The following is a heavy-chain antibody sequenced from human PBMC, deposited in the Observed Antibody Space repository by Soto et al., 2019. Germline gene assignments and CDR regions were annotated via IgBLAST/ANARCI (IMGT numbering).Heavy chain of an antibody. Sequence: QVQLVQSGAEVKKPGSSVKVSCKASGGTFSSYTISWVRQAPGQGLEWMGRIIPILGIANYAQKFQGRVTITADKSTSTSYMELSSLRSEDTAVYYCASRNGYSYGYDRFDYWGQGTLVTVSS. CDR3: ASRNGYSYGYDRFDY. V-gene: IGHV1-69*02. CDR2: IIPILGIA. D-gene: IGHD5-18*01. CDR1: GGTFSSYT. J-gene: IGHJ4*02.